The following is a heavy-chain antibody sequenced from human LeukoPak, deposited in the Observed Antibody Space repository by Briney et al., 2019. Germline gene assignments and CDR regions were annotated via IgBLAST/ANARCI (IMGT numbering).Heavy chain of an antibody. CDR2: ISSSGSPI. D-gene: IGHD3-3*01. CDR3: ARVPRFSAIFG. V-gene: IGHV3-48*01. CDR1: GFRFSDYS. J-gene: IGHJ6*02. Sequence: GGSLRLSCAASGFRFSDYSMNWVRQAPEKGLEWISYISSSGSPIYYADSVKGRFTIARDNAKNSLFLQMNSLRAEDTAVYYCARVPRFSAIFGWGQGTTVTVSS.